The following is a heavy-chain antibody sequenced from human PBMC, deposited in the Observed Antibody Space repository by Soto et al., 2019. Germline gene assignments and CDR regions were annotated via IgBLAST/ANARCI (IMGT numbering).Heavy chain of an antibody. CDR3: ARRDASLGYCSGGSCYSDGMDV. Sequence: SETLSLTCTVSGGSISSSSYYWGWIRQHPGKGLEWIGYIYYSGSTYYNPSLKSRVTISVDTSKNQFSLKLSSVTAADTAVYYCARRDASLGYCSGGSCYSDGMDVWGQGTTVTVSS. CDR2: IYYSGST. J-gene: IGHJ6*02. CDR1: GGSISSSSYY. D-gene: IGHD2-15*01. V-gene: IGHV4-31*03.